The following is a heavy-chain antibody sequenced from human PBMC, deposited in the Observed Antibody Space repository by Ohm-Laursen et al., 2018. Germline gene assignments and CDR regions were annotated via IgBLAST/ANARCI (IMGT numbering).Heavy chain of an antibody. CDR3: ARRSSGGFEY. D-gene: IGHD3-22*01. J-gene: IGHJ4*01. CDR2: IYQSGST. CDR1: GGSIRSYY. Sequence: TLSLTCTVSGGSIRSYYWAWIRQPPGKGLEWIGSIYQSGSTYYNPSLKSRVTMSIDTSKNQFSLKLSSVTAADTAVYYCARRSSGGFEYWGHGTLVTVSS. V-gene: IGHV4-59*04.